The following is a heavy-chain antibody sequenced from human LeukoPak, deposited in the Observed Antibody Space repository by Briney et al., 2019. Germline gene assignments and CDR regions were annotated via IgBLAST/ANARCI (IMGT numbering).Heavy chain of an antibody. J-gene: IGHJ4*02. V-gene: IGHV4-34*01. CDR2: INHSGST. CDR3: AREPMELRHYFDY. CDR1: GGSFSGYY. D-gene: IGHD1-7*01. Sequence: SEILSLTCAVYGGSFSGYYWSWIRQPPGKGLEWIGEINHSGSTNYNPSLKSRVTISVDTSKNQFSLKLSSVTAADTAVYYCAREPMELRHYFDYWGQGTLVTVSS.